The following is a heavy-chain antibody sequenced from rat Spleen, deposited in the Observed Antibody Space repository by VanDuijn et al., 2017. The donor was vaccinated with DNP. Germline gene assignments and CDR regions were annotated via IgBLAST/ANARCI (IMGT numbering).Heavy chain of an antibody. V-gene: IGHV5-31*01. CDR2: IPSSGGRT. CDR1: KFIFNNYW. Sequence: EVQLVESGGDLVQPGRSLKLSCVVSKFIFNNYWMTWFRQVPGKGLEWVASIPSSGGRTFYPDSVKGRFTISRDNAKTTLYLQMNSLRSEDMATYYCARWFNSGYYFDYWGQGVMVTVSS. J-gene: IGHJ2*01. D-gene: IGHD4-3*01. CDR3: ARWFNSGYYFDY.